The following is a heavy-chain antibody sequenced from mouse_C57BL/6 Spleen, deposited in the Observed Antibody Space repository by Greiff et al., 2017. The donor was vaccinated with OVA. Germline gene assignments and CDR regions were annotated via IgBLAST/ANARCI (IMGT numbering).Heavy chain of an antibody. J-gene: IGHJ3*01. CDR1: GYAFTNYL. Sequence: QVHVKQSGAELVRPGTSVKVSCKASGYAFTNYLIEWVKQRPGQGLEWIGVINPGSGGTNYNEKFKGKATLTADKSSSTAYMQLSSLTSEDSAVYFCARELGRRVAYWGQGTLVTVSA. CDR2: INPGSGGT. CDR3: ARELGRRVAY. D-gene: IGHD4-1*01. V-gene: IGHV1-54*01.